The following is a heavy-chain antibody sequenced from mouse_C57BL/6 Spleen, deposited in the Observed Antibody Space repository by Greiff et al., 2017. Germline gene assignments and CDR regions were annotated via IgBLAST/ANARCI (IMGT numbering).Heavy chain of an antibody. J-gene: IGHJ2*01. Sequence: EVKLVESGGGLVKPGGSLKLSCAASGFTFSSYAMSWVRQTPEKRLEWVATISDGGSYTYYPDNVKGRFTISRDNAKNNLYLQMSHLKSEDTAMYYCARVGRYDYGDYWGQGTTLTVSS. CDR2: ISDGGSYT. D-gene: IGHD2-4*01. CDR3: ARVGRYDYGDY. V-gene: IGHV5-4*03. CDR1: GFTFSSYA.